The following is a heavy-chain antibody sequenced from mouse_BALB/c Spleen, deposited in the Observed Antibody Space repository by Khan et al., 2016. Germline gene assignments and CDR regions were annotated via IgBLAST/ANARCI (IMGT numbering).Heavy chain of an antibody. Sequence: EVELVESGGGLVKPGGSLKLSCAASEFTFSSYAMSWVRQSPEKRLEWVAEISSGGSYTYYPDTVTGRFTISRDNAKNTLYLEMSSLRSEDTAMYYCARAYSPYWGQGTLVTVSA. CDR3: ARAYSPY. V-gene: IGHV5-9-4*01. D-gene: IGHD2-12*01. CDR2: ISSGGSYT. CDR1: EFTFSSYA. J-gene: IGHJ3*01.